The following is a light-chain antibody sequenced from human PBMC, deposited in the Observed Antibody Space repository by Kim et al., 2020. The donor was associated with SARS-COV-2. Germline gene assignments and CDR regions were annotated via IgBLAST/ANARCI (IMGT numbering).Light chain of an antibody. CDR2: DAS. Sequence: EIVLTQSPATLSLSPGERATLSCRASQSISIYLAWYQQKPGQSPRLLIYDASNRATGTPARFTGSGSGTDFSLNISSLEPEDFAVYYCQQHNNWPLTFGGGTKLEI. J-gene: IGKJ4*01. CDR1: QSISIY. CDR3: QQHNNWPLT. V-gene: IGKV3-11*01.